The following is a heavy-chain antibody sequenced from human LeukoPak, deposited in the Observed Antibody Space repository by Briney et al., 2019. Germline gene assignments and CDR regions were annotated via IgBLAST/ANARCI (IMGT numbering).Heavy chain of an antibody. CDR2: IYPGDSDT. D-gene: IGHD4-11*01. CDR3: ARRPYSNYGFDNWFDP. V-gene: IGHV5-51*01. J-gene: IGHJ5*02. Sequence: GESLKISCKGSGYSFTSYWIGWVRQMPGKGLEWMGIIYPGDSDTRYSPSFQGEVTISADKSISTAYLQWSSLKASDTAMYYCARRPYSNYGFDNWFDPLGQGGLVTVSS. CDR1: GYSFTSYW.